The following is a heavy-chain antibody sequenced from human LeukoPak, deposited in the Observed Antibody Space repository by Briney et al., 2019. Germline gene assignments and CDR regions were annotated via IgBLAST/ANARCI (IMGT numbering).Heavy chain of an antibody. D-gene: IGHD2-2*01. CDR3: ARTDIVVVPAAIWAAFDI. CDR2: INHSGST. Sequence: SETLSLTCAVYGGSFSGYYWSWIRQPPGKGLEWIGEINHSGSTNYNPSLKSRVTISVDTSKNQFSLKLSSVTAADTAVYYCARTDIVVVPAAIWAAFDIWGQGTMVTVSS. J-gene: IGHJ3*02. V-gene: IGHV4-34*01. CDR1: GGSFSGYY.